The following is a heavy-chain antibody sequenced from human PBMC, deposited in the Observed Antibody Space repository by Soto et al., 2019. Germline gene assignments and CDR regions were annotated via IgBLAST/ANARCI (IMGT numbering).Heavy chain of an antibody. CDR3: ARGSGYDCGTRYYYGVEV. CDR1: GGTFSSYA. J-gene: IGHJ6*02. Sequence: PVKASCKASGGTFSSYAISWVRQAPGQGLEWMGGIIPIFGTANYAQKFQGRVTITADKSTSTAYMELSSLRSEGTDASSCARGSGYDCGTRYYYGVEVWGQGTTVIVCS. D-gene: IGHD5-12*01. CDR2: IIPIFGTA. V-gene: IGHV1-69*06.